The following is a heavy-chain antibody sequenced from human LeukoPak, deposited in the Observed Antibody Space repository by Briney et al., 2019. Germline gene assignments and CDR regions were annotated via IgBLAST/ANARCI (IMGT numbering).Heavy chain of an antibody. CDR1: GYTFTGYY. J-gene: IGHJ4*02. CDR3: AHVSAGYYGSGSYD. Sequence: ASVKVSCKASGYTFTGYYMHWVRQAPGQGLEWMGWINPNSGGTNYAQKFQGRVTMTRDTSISTAYMELSRLRSDDTAVYYCAHVSAGYYGSGSYDWGQGTLVTVSS. V-gene: IGHV1-2*02. D-gene: IGHD3-10*01. CDR2: INPNSGGT.